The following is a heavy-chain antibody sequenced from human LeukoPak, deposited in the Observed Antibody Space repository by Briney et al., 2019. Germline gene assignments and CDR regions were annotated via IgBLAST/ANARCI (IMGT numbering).Heavy chain of an antibody. Sequence: GGSLRLSCAASGFTVSSNYMNWVRQAPGKGLEWVSVIYSGGTTYYADSVKGRFTISRYNSKNTLYLQMNSLRAEDTAVYYCARDRVGATTNFDYWGQGTLVTVSS. J-gene: IGHJ4*02. V-gene: IGHV3-66*01. CDR1: GFTVSSNY. CDR3: ARDRVGATTNFDY. D-gene: IGHD1-26*01. CDR2: IYSGGTT.